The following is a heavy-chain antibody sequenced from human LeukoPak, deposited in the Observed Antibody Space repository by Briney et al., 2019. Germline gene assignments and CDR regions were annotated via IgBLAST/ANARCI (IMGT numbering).Heavy chain of an antibody. D-gene: IGHD2-2*02. CDR1: GFTFSTYA. Sequence: PGGSLRLSCATSGFTFSTYAMSWVRQAPGKGLEWVSTISGSGGSTYYADSVKGRFTISRDNSKNTLYLQMNSLRAEDTAVYYCAKDPPVVPAAIDDIWGQGTMVTVSS. CDR3: AKDPPVVPAAIDDI. CDR2: ISGSGGST. V-gene: IGHV3-23*01. J-gene: IGHJ3*02.